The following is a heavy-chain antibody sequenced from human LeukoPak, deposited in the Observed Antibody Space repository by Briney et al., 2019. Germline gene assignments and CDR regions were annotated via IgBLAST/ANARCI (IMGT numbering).Heavy chain of an antibody. V-gene: IGHV1-18*01. CDR2: ISAYNGNT. Sequence: ASVKVSCKASGYTFTSYGISWVRQAPGQGLEWMGWISAYNGNTNYAQKLQGRVTMTTDTSTSTAYMELRSLRSDDTAVYYCARDGEQWLAIYYYYMDVWGKGTTVTVSS. J-gene: IGHJ6*03. CDR1: GYTFTSYG. D-gene: IGHD6-19*01. CDR3: ARDGEQWLAIYYYYMDV.